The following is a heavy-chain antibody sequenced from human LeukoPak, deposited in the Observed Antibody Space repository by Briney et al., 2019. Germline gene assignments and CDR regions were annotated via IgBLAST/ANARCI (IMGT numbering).Heavy chain of an antibody. CDR1: GFTFSSYA. V-gene: IGHV3-23*01. D-gene: IGHD2-15*01. Sequence: PGGSLRLSCAASGFTFSSYAMSWVRQAPGKGLEWVSAISGSGGSTYYADSVKGRFTISRDNSKNTLYLQMNSLKAEDTAVYYCAKGAAYYYYYGMDVWGTGTTVTVSS. CDR2: ISGSGGST. CDR3: AKGAAYYYYYGMDV. J-gene: IGHJ6*04.